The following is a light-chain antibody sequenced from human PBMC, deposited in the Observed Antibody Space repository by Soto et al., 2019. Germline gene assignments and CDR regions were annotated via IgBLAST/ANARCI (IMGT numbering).Light chain of an antibody. V-gene: IGKV3-11*01. Sequence: EIVSTQSPATLSLSPGERATLSCRASQSVSSYLAWYQQKPGQAPRLLIYDASKSATGIPARFSGSGSVTDFTLAISSLEPEDSAVYYDQQRANWPPTFGQGTKLEIK. CDR3: QQRANWPPT. CDR2: DAS. J-gene: IGKJ2*01. CDR1: QSVSSY.